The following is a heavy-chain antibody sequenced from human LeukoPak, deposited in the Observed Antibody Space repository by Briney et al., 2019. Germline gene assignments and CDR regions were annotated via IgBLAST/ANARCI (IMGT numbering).Heavy chain of an antibody. D-gene: IGHD6-13*01. Sequence: GGSLRLSCAASGFTLSSYSMNWVRQAPGKGLEWVSYISSSSSTIYYADSVKGRFTISRDNAKNSLYLQMNSLRDEDTAIYYCARDQGGSSSNRFDYWGQGTLVTVSS. J-gene: IGHJ4*02. CDR1: GFTLSSYS. CDR3: ARDQGGSSSNRFDY. V-gene: IGHV3-48*02. CDR2: ISSSSSTI.